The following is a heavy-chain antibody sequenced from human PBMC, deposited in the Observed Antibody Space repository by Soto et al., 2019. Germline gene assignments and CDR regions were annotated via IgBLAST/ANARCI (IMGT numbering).Heavy chain of an antibody. D-gene: IGHD3-22*01. CDR1: GYTFSSYY. V-gene: IGHV1-46*01. CDR3: ARHITMIVVAGAFDI. J-gene: IGHJ3*02. Sequence: SVKVSCKASGYTFSSYYMHWVRQAPGQGLEWMGMINPSGGTTTFAQKFQGQVTISADKSISTAYLQWSSLKASDTAMYYCARHITMIVVAGAFDIWGQGTMVTVSS. CDR2: INPSGGTT.